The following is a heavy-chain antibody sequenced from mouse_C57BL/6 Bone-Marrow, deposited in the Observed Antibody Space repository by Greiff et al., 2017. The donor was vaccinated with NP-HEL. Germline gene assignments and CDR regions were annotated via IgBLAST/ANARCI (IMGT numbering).Heavy chain of an antibody. CDR3: AQPPTGY. J-gene: IGHJ2*01. CDR1: GFTFSDYG. V-gene: IGHV5-17*01. D-gene: IGHD1-1*01. Sequence: EVKLMESGGGLVKPGGSLKLSCAASGFTFSDYGMHWVRQAPEKGLEWVAYISSGSSTIYYADTVKGRFTISRDNAKNTLFLQRTSLRSEDTAMYYCAQPPTGYWGQGTTLTVSS. CDR2: ISSGSSTI.